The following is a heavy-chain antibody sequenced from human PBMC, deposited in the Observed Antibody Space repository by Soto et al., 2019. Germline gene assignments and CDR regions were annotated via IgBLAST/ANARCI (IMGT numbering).Heavy chain of an antibody. V-gene: IGHV3-23*01. CDR2: ISGSGGST. D-gene: IGHD6-19*01. CDR1: GFTFSSYA. CDR3: AKDREQWLTTGLPAGNY. J-gene: IGHJ4*02. Sequence: GGSLRLSCAASGFTFSSYAMSWVRQAPGKGLEWVSAISGSGGSTYYADSVKGRFTISRDNSKNTLYLQMNSLRAEDTAVYYCAKDREQWLTTGLPAGNYWGQGTLVTVSS.